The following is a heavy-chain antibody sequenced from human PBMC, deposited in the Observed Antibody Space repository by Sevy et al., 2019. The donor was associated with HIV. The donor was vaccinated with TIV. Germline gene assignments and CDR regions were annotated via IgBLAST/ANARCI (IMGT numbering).Heavy chain of an antibody. Sequence: GGSLRLSCAASGFTFSSYSMNWVRQAPGKGLEWVSSISSSSSYIYYADSVKGRFTISRDNAKNSLYLQMNSLRAEDTAVYYCARGKYYDLWSGYYTDRSFDYWGQGTLVTVSS. CDR1: GFTFSSYS. D-gene: IGHD3-3*01. V-gene: IGHV3-21*01. CDR2: ISSSSSYI. CDR3: ARGKYYDLWSGYYTDRSFDY. J-gene: IGHJ4*02.